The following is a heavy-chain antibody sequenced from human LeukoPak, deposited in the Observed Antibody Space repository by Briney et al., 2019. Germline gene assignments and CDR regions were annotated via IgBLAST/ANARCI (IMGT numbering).Heavy chain of an antibody. D-gene: IGHD2-2*02. Sequence: ASVKVSCKASGYTFTGYYMHWVRQHPGQGLEWMGWINPNSGGTNYAQRFQGRVTMTRDTSISTAYMELSRLRSDDTAVYYCARAYIVVVPAAISWFDPWGQGTLVTVSS. CDR3: ARAYIVVVPAAISWFDP. V-gene: IGHV1-2*02. CDR2: INPNSGGT. CDR1: GYTFTGYY. J-gene: IGHJ5*02.